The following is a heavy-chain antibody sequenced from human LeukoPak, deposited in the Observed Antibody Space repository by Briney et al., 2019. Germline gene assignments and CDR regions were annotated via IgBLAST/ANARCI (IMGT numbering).Heavy chain of an antibody. V-gene: IGHV4-59*08. J-gene: IGHJ5*02. CDR3: ARHDGITIFENWFDP. D-gene: IGHD3-3*01. Sequence: SETLSLTCTVSGGSISSYYWSWIRQPPGKGLEWIGYIYYSGSTNYNPSLKSRVTISVDTSKNQFSLKLSPVTAADTAVYYCARHDGITIFENWFDPWGQGTLVTVSS. CDR2: IYYSGST. CDR1: GGSISSYY.